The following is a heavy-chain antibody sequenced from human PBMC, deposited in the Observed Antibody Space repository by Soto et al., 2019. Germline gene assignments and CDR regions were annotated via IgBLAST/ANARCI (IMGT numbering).Heavy chain of an antibody. D-gene: IGHD2-2*01. CDR3: AREVFRSTSHEVN. CDR1: GGSISSYY. V-gene: IGHV4-59*01. J-gene: IGHJ4*02. CDR2: IYYSGST. Sequence: PSETLSLTCTVSGGSISSYYWSWIRQPPGKGLEWIGYIYYSGSTNYNPSLKSRVTISVDTSKNQFSLKLSSVTAADTAVYYCAREVFRSTSHEVNWGQGTLVTVSS.